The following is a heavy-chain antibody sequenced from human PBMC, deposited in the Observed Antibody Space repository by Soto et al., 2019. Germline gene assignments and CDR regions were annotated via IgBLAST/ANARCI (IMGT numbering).Heavy chain of an antibody. V-gene: IGHV1-46*03. J-gene: IGHJ5*02. CDR1: GYTFITYF. D-gene: IGHD6-6*01. CDR2: INPSRGTT. CDR3: ARSYISSSYWFDP. Sequence: ASVKVSCKASGYTFITYFMHWVRQAPGQGLEWMGVINPSRGTTTYAQKFQDRVTMTRDTSASTIYMELSSLRSEDTAMYYCARSYISSSYWFDPWGQGTLVTVSS.